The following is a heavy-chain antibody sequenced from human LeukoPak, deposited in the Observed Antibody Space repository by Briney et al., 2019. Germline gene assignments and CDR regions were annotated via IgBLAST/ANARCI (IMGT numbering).Heavy chain of an antibody. J-gene: IGHJ4*02. V-gene: IGHV3-23*01. CDR1: GFTFSTYG. D-gene: IGHD2/OR15-2a*01. CDR2: ITASGGST. CDR3: AKNIGDYGDY. Sequence: GGSLRLSCAASGFTFSTYGMTWVRQAPGKGLKWVSTITASGGSTYYADSVKGRFTISRDNSKNTLYLQMSSLRADDTAVYYCAKNIGDYGDYWGQGTLVTVSS.